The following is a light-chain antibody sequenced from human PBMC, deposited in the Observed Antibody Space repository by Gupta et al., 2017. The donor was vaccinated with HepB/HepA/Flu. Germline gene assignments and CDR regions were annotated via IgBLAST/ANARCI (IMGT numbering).Light chain of an antibody. CDR2: SAC. Sequence: AIQLTQSPFYLSASVGDRVTNTCWESQGIRNDLDWYQKKPGQAPNHLIFSACRLQSGVPSRFSGSGSGTDFTLTIKGLQPEVFATYCCRQKNNFPWTFGQGTTVEIK. CDR1: QGIRND. V-gene: IGKV1-6*01. J-gene: IGKJ1*01. CDR3: RQKNNFPWT.